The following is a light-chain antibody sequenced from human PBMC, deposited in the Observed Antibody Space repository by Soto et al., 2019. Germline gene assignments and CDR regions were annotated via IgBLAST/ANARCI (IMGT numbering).Light chain of an antibody. CDR1: QSVDIY. J-gene: IGKJ1*01. Sequence: EIVMTQSPATLSVSTRERATLSCRASQSVDIYLAWYQQKPGQAPRLLIFGASYRATGIPARFSGSGSGTEFTLTISSLESEDFAVYYCPQYIDWPPTFGQGTKVDI. CDR2: GAS. CDR3: PQYIDWPPT. V-gene: IGKV3D-15*01.